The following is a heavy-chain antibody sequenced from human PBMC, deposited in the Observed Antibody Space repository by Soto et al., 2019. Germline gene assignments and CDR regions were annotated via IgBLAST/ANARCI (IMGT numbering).Heavy chain of an antibody. CDR3: ARETHRAAHDY. J-gene: IGHJ4*02. D-gene: IGHD6-13*01. V-gene: IGHV1-18*01. Sequence: ASVKVSCKASGYTFTSYGISWVRQAPGQGLEWMGRISANNGNTNYAQKFQGRVTITADKSTSTAYMELSSLRSEDTAVYYCARETHRAAHDYWGQGTLVTVSS. CDR1: GYTFTSYG. CDR2: ISANNGNT.